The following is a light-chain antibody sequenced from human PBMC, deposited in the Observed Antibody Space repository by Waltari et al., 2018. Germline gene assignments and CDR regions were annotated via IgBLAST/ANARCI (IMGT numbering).Light chain of an antibody. CDR3: CSYGGAKLI. Sequence: QSALTQPRSVPGSPGQSVAISCPGTSSDVGRYNYVSWYQQYPGKAPKLMIYEVTKRPSGVPDRFSGSKSGNTASLTISGLQAEDEADYYCCSYGGAKLIFGGGTRLTVL. CDR1: SSDVGRYNY. CDR2: EVT. J-gene: IGLJ2*01. V-gene: IGLV2-11*01.